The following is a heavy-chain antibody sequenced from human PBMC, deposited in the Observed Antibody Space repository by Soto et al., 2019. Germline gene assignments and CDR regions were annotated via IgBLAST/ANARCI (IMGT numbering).Heavy chain of an antibody. Sequence: QVQLVESGGGVVQPGRSLRLSCAASGFTFSSYGMHWVRQAPGKGLEWVAVISYDGSNKYYADSVKGRFTISRDNSKNTLYLQMNSLRAEDTAVYYCGGALWFGELPLDYWGHGTLVTVSS. CDR1: GFTFSSYG. CDR2: ISYDGSNK. D-gene: IGHD3-10*01. V-gene: IGHV3-30*03. CDR3: GGALWFGELPLDY. J-gene: IGHJ4*01.